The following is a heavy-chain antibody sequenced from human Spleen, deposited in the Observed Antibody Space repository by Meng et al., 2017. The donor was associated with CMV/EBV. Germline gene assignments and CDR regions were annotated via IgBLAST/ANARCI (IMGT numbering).Heavy chain of an antibody. CDR3: ARRLGLGGYYFEY. CDR1: GYSFTSYW. D-gene: IGHD3-16*01. Sequence: GESLKISCKGSGYSFTSYWIGWVRQMPGKGLEWMGIIYPGDSETRYSPSFQSQVTFSADKSISTAYLQWDRLKASDTAMYYCARRLGLGGYYFEYWGQGTLVTVSS. CDR2: IYPGDSET. J-gene: IGHJ4*02. V-gene: IGHV5-51*01.